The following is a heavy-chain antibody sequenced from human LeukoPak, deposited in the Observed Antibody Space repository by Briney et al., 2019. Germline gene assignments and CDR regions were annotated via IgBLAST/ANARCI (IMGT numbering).Heavy chain of an antibody. Sequence: ASVKVSCKASGYTFTGYYMHWVRQAPGQGLEWMGWINPNSGGTNYAQKFQGRVTMTRDTSISTAYMELSRLRSDDTAVYYCARDLAEALTTVTPVGWFDPWGQGTLVTVSS. V-gene: IGHV1-2*02. J-gene: IGHJ5*02. CDR3: ARDLAEALTTVTPVGWFDP. CDR2: INPNSGGT. D-gene: IGHD4-17*01. CDR1: GYTFTGYY.